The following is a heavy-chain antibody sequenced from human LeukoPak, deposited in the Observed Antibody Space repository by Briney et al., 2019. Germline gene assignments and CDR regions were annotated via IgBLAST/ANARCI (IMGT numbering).Heavy chain of an antibody. CDR1: GFTFSSYG. J-gene: IGHJ4*02. V-gene: IGHV3-30*03. CDR2: ISYDGSNK. D-gene: IGHD4-17*01. CDR3: ARALHDYGDSFDY. Sequence: GGSLRLSCAASGFTFSSYGMHWVRQAPGKGLEWVAVISYDGSNKYYADSVKGRFTISRDNSKNTLYLQMNSLRAEDTAVYYCARALHDYGDSFDYWGQGTLVTVSS.